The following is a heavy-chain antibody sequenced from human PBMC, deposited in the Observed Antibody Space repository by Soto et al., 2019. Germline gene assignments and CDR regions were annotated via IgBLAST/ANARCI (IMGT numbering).Heavy chain of an antibody. V-gene: IGHV1-24*01. CDR2: FDPEDGET. J-gene: IGHJ5*02. D-gene: IGHD1-26*01. CDR3: ATPGAFRSYYLVPRS. Sequence: ASVKVSCKVSGYTLTELSMHWVRQAPGEGLEWMGGFDPEDGETIYAQKFQGRVTMTEDTSTDTAYMELSSLRSEDTAVYYCATPGAFRSYYLVPRSWGQGTLVTVSS. CDR1: GYTLTELS.